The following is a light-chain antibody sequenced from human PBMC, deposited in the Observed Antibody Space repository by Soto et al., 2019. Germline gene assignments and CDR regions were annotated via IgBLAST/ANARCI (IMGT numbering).Light chain of an antibody. V-gene: IGLV2-23*02. Sequence: QSALTQPASVSGSPGQSITFSCTGTSRDVGRYNLVSWYQQHPGKAPQLIIYAVIERPSGVSDRFSGSKSGNTASLTISGLQAEDAADYYCSSYAAGSSFDVVFGGGTKLTVL. CDR3: SSYAAGSSFDVV. CDR2: AVI. J-gene: IGLJ2*01. CDR1: SRDVGRYNL.